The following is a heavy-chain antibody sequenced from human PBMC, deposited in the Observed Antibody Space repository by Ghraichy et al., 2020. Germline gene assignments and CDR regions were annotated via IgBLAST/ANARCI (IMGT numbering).Heavy chain of an antibody. CDR1: GFTFSSYA. J-gene: IGHJ4*02. D-gene: IGHD3-10*01. V-gene: IGHV3-64D*06. Sequence: GGSLRLSCSASGFTFSSYAMHWVRQAPGKGLEYVSAISSNGGSTYYTDSVKGRFTISRDNSKNTLYLQMSSLRAEDTAVYYCVNSGSYGSGRPFDYWGQGTLVTVSS. CDR3: VNSGSYGSGRPFDY. CDR2: ISSNGGST.